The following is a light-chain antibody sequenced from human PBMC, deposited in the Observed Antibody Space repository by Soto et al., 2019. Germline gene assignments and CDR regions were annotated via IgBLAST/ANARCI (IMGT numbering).Light chain of an antibody. J-gene: IGKJ1*01. CDR3: QQYNTYSWT. CDR1: QNINNW. V-gene: IGKV1-5*03. Sequence: DIQMTQSPSTLSASVGDRVTITCRASQNINNWLAWYQQKPGKAPKALIYKVSGLESGVPSRFSGSGSGTEFTLTISSLQPDDFATYYCQQYNTYSWTFGQGTKVESK. CDR2: KVS.